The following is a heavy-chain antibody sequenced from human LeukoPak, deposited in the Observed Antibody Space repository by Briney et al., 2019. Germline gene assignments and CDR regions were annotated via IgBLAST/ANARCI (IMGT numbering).Heavy chain of an antibody. Sequence: AGSLRLSCAASGFTFSSYWMHWVRQAPGKGLVWVSRINSDGSSTSYADSVKGRFTISRDNAKNTLYLQMNSLRAEDTAVYYCANLYSGYYYLRLHDAFDIWGQGTMVTVSS. CDR3: ANLYSGYYYLRLHDAFDI. V-gene: IGHV3-74*01. CDR1: GFTFSSYW. J-gene: IGHJ3*02. CDR2: INSDGSST. D-gene: IGHD5-12*01.